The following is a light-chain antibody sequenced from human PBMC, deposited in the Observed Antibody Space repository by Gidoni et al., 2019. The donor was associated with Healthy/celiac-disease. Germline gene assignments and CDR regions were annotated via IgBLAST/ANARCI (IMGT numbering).Light chain of an antibody. J-gene: IGKJ3*01. Sequence: DIQMTQSPSPLSASVGDRVTITCRASQSISSYLNWDQQKPGKAPKILIYAASSLQSGVPSRFSGSGSGTDFTLTISSLQPEDFATYYCQQSYSTPLTFGPETKVDIK. CDR3: QQSYSTPLT. V-gene: IGKV1-39*01. CDR2: AAS. CDR1: QSISSY.